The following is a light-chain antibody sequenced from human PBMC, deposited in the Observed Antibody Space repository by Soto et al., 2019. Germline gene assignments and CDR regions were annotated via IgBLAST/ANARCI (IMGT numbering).Light chain of an antibody. V-gene: IGKV3-15*01. CDR2: GAS. Sequence: EIVMTQSPATLSVSPGERATLSCRVSQSLTSNLAWYQQKPGQPPRLLIYGASSRSTGIPARFSGSGSGTEFTLAISSLQSEDFAVYYCQQYNNCPRTFGQGNKVDI. CDR3: QQYNNCPRT. J-gene: IGKJ1*01. CDR1: QSLTSN.